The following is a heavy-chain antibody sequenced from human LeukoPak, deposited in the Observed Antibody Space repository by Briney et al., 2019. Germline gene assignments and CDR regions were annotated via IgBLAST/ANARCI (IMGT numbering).Heavy chain of an antibody. CDR1: GFTFSSYW. V-gene: IGHV3-7*04. Sequence: GTSLRLSCAASGFTFSSYWVTWVRRAPGKGLEWVANIKQDGSEKYYVDSVKGRFTISRDNAKNSLYLQVNGLRADDTAMYYCAGGLAGTAYWGQGTLVTVSS. CDR2: IKQDGSEK. CDR3: AGGLAGTAY. D-gene: IGHD6-13*01. J-gene: IGHJ4*02.